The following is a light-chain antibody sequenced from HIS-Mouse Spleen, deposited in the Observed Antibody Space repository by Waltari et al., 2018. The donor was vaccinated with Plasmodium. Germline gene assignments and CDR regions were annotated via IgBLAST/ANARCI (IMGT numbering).Light chain of an antibody. Sequence: EIVMTQAPATLSLSPGERDTLYCRASQSVSRSYFSWYKQKPGQAPRLLIYGASTRATGIPARFSGSGSGTDFTLTISSLQPEDFAVYYCQQDYNLPYTFGQGTKLEIK. J-gene: IGKJ2*01. CDR3: QQDYNLPYT. CDR1: QSVSRSY. CDR2: GAS. V-gene: IGKV3D-7*01.